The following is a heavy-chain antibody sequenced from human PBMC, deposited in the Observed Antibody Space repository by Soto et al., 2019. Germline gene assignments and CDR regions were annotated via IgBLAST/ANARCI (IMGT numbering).Heavy chain of an antibody. J-gene: IGHJ6*02. CDR2: SRDDGGRT. CDR3: ARDSSVNNPYSGMDV. D-gene: IGHD3-10*01. V-gene: IGHV3-23*01. CDR1: GFTFSNYA. Sequence: EVQLLESGGGLVQPGGSLRLSCAASGFTFSNYAMSWVRQAAGKGLEWVSTSRDDGGRTEYADSVKGRFTISRDNSKNTLYLEMSSLRAEDTAIYFCARDSSVNNPYSGMDVWGQGTTVTVSS.